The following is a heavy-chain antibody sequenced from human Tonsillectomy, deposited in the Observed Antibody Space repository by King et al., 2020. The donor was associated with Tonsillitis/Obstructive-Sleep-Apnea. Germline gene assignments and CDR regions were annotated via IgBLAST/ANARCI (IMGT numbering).Heavy chain of an antibody. CDR2: IYYSGST. CDR3: ARPYSGSYEYYFDY. CDR1: GGSISSSSYY. D-gene: IGHD1-26*01. V-gene: IGHV4-39*01. Sequence: QLQESGPGLVKPSETLSLTCTVSGGSISSSSYYWGWIRQPPGKGREWVVDIYYSGSTYYTPSPGGRVTISVDTSKNQFSLKLGSVTAADTAVYYCARPYSGSYEYYFDYWGQGTLVTVSS. J-gene: IGHJ4*02.